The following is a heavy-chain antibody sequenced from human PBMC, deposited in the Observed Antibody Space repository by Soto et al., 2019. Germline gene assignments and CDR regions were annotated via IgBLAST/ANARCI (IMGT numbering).Heavy chain of an antibody. CDR1: GYTFTSYY. D-gene: IGHD3-16*01. CDR2: INPSGGST. Sequence: GASVKVSCKASGYTFTSYYMHWVRQAPGRGLEWMGIINPSGGSTSYAQKFQGRVTMTRDTSTSTVYMELSSLRSEDTAVYYCAREGGGAESHYYYHGMDVWGQGTTVTVSS. V-gene: IGHV1-46*01. CDR3: AREGGGAESHYYYHGMDV. J-gene: IGHJ6*02.